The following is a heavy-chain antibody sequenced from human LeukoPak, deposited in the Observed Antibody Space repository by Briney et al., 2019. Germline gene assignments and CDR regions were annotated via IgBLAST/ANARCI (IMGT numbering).Heavy chain of an antibody. CDR2: ISGSDDGT. Sequence: GGSLRLSCAASGFTFSTYAMSWVRQIPGKGLEWVSAISGSDDGTYYADSVKGRFIISRDNAKDSLYLQMNSLRVEDTAVYYCLRGDRRDYWGQGTLVTVSS. CDR1: GFTFSTYA. CDR3: LRGDRRDY. V-gene: IGHV3-23*01. J-gene: IGHJ4*02.